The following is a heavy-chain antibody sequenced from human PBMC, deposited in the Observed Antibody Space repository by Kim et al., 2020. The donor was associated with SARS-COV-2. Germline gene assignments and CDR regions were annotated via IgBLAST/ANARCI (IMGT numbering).Heavy chain of an antibody. CDR2: IYYSGST. CDR3: ARSDWYSSSWYGYYYYYGMDV. J-gene: IGHJ6*02. V-gene: IGHV4-31*03. CDR1: GGSISSGGYY. D-gene: IGHD6-13*01. Sequence: SETLSLTCTVSGGSISSGGYYWSWIRQHPGKGLEWIGYIYYSGSTYYNPSLKSRVTISVDTSKNQFSLKLSSVTAADTAVYYCARSDWYSSSWYGYYYYYGMDVWGQGTTVTVSS.